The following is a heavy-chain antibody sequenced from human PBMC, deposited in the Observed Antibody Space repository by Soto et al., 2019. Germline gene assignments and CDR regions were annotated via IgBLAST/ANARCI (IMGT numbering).Heavy chain of an antibody. Sequence: XGSLILSCAASGVTLSNYAMGWVRQAPGKGLEWVSAIGGSGGSTYHADFVKGRFTISRDNSKNTLYLQMNSLRVEDTAVYYCAKTAEAVAGTVCDYWGQGTLVTVSS. D-gene: IGHD6-19*01. CDR3: AKTAEAVAGTVCDY. J-gene: IGHJ4*02. CDR2: IGGSGGST. CDR1: GVTLSNYA. V-gene: IGHV3-23*01.